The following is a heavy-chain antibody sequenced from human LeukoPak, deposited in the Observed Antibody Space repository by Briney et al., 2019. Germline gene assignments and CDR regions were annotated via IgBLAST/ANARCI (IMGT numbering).Heavy chain of an antibody. V-gene: IGHV3-21*01. D-gene: IGHD5-18*01. Sequence: PGRSLRLSCAASGFTFSSYDMHWVRQAPGKGLEWVSSIGSSSSYIYYADSVKGRFTISRDNAKNSLSLQMNSLRAEDTAVYYCAASTKHTAMVDYWGQGTLVTVSS. CDR2: IGSSSSYI. CDR1: GFTFSSYD. CDR3: AASTKHTAMVDY. J-gene: IGHJ4*02.